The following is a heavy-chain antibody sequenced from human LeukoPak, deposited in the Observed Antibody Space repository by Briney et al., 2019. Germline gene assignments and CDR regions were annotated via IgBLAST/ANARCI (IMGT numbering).Heavy chain of an antibody. Sequence: ASVKVSCKASGYTFTDYYMHWVRQAPGQGLEWMGWITPSGGTNYPQKFQGRVAITRDTSITTAYMDLSRLTSDDTAVYYCARDRYGDGFAHFDYWGQGALVTVSS. CDR2: ITPSGGT. CDR3: ARDRYGDGFAHFDY. CDR1: GYTFTDYY. V-gene: IGHV1-2*02. J-gene: IGHJ4*02. D-gene: IGHD5-24*01.